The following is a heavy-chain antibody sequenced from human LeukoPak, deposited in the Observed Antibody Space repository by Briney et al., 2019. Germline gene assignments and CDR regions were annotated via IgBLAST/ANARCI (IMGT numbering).Heavy chain of an antibody. D-gene: IGHD4-23*01. CDR3: ARHKMWDGYGGLFGY. CDR2: IYYSGTT. J-gene: IGHJ4*02. V-gene: IGHV4-39*01. CDR1: GGSTSSRSYY. Sequence: SETLSLTCTVSGGSTSSRSYYWGWIRQSPGKGLEWIGTIYYSGTTYYNPSLKSRVTISVDTSKNHFSLKLSSATAADTAMYYCARHKMWDGYGGLFGYWGQGTLVTVSS.